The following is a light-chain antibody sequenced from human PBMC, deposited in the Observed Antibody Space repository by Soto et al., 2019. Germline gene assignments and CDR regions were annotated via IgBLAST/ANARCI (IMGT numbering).Light chain of an antibody. Sequence: DIVMTQSPLSLPVTPGEPASISCRSSQSLLHSNGYNYLDWYLQKPGQSPQLLIYLGSNRASGVPDRFSGRGSGTDFTLKISRVEAEDVRVYYCLQALQTHLTFGGGTQVQIK. CDR2: LGS. V-gene: IGKV2-28*01. CDR3: LQALQTHLT. J-gene: IGKJ4*01. CDR1: QSLLHSNGYNY.